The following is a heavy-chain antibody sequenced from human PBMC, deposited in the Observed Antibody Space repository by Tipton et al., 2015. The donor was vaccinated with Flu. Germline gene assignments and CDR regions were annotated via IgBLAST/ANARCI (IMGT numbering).Heavy chain of an antibody. V-gene: IGHV3-9*01. CDR3: ASQYSSSCYIREYFQH. CDR1: GFTFDDYA. CDR2: ISWHSGSI. D-gene: IGHD6-13*01. J-gene: IGHJ1*01. Sequence: SLRLSCAASGFTFDDYAMHWVRQAPGKGLEWVSGISWHSGSIGYADSVKGRFTISRDNAKNSLYLQMNSLRAEDTALYYCASQYSSSCYIREYFQHWGQGTLVTVSS.